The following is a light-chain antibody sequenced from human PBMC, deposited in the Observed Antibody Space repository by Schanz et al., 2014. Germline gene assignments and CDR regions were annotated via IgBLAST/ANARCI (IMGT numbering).Light chain of an antibody. V-gene: IGLV1-44*01. Sequence: QSVLTQPPSASGTPGQTVTISCSGSSSNIGSNTVNWYQQLPGTAPQLLIYSNNQRPSGVPDRFSGSKSGTSASLAISGLQSEDEADYYCAAWDDSLNGRVFGGGTKLTVL. CDR1: SSNIGSNT. CDR2: SNN. CDR3: AAWDDSLNGRV. J-gene: IGLJ3*02.